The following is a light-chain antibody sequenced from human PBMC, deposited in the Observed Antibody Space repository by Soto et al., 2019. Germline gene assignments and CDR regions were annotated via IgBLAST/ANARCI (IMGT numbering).Light chain of an antibody. V-gene: IGLV2-14*01. CDR2: EVT. CDR1: SSDVGAYNF. Sequence: QSALTQPASVSGSPGQSITISCTGTSSDVGAYNFVSWYQQHPGKAPKLIIYEVTTRASGVSSRFSGSRSGNAASLAISGLQAEDEADYYCSSYASSSHVLFGGGTKLTVL. CDR3: SSYASSSHVL. J-gene: IGLJ2*01.